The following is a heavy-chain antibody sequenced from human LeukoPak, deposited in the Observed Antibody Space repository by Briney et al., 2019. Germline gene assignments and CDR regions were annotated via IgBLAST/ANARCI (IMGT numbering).Heavy chain of an antibody. CDR3: ARDRSGHYDY. CDR2: IYYSGIT. CDR1: GGSISSSSYY. V-gene: IGHV4-39*07. D-gene: IGHD3-3*01. J-gene: IGHJ4*02. Sequence: SETLSLTCTVSGGSISSSSYYWGWIRQPPGEGLEWIGSIYYSGITYYNPSLKSRVTISVDMSKNQFSLKLNSVTAADTAVYYCARDRSGHYDYWGQGTLVTVSS.